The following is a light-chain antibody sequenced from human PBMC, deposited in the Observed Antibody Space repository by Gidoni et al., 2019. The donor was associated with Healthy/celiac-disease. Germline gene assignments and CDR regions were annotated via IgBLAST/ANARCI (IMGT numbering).Light chain of an antibody. V-gene: IGKV1-9*01. J-gene: IGKJ1*01. Sequence: DIQLTQSPSFLSASVGDSVPITCRASQGISSYLAWYQQKPGKAPKLLIYGESTLQSGVPSRFSGSGSGTEVTRTISSLQPEDCATYYRQQLETFGQGTKVEIK. CDR3: QQLET. CDR1: QGISSY. CDR2: GES.